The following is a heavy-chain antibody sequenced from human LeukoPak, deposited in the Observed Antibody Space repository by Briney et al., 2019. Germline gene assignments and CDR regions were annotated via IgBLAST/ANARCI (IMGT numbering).Heavy chain of an antibody. V-gene: IGHV1-2*02. J-gene: IGHJ5*02. Sequence: ASVKVSCKASGYTFTDYYMHWVRQAPGQGLEWMGWINPNSGVTNYAQKFQGRVTVTRDTSISTAYMELSRLRSDDTAVYYCARLLSSTSAYNWFDPWGQGTLVTVSS. CDR1: GYTFTDYY. CDR3: ARLLSSTSAYNWFDP. CDR2: INPNSGVT. D-gene: IGHD2-2*01.